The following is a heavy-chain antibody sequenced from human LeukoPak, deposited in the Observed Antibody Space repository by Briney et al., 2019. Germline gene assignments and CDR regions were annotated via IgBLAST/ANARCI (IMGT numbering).Heavy chain of an antibody. J-gene: IGHJ4*02. Sequence: PGGPLRLSCAASGFTFSSYSMNWVRQAPGKGLEWVSYISSGSSTIYYADSLKGRFTISRDNAKNSLDLQMNSLRAEDTAVYYCARYCSSASCSRGLDYSGREPWSPSPQ. V-gene: IGHV3-48*01. D-gene: IGHD2-2*01. CDR1: GFTFSSYS. CDR3: ARYCSSASCSRGLDY. CDR2: ISSGSSTI.